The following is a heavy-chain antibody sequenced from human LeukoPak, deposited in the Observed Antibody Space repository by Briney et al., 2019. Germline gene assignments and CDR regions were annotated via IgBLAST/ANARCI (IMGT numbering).Heavy chain of an antibody. CDR1: GYTFTSND. J-gene: IGHJ4*02. CDR3: ARASRNSGYVSDY. V-gene: IGHV1-8*01. D-gene: IGHD5-12*01. CDR2: MSPNSCNT. Sequence: GASVTVSFKASGYTFTSNDINWVRQATGQGREWMGWMSPNSCNTGYAQKFQGRFTMTRDTSISTAYMELSSLRSEDTAVYYCARASRNSGYVSDYWGQGTLVTVSS.